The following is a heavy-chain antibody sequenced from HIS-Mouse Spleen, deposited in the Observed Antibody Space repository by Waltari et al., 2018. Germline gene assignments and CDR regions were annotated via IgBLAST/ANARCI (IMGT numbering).Heavy chain of an antibody. Sequence: EVQLVESGGGLVQPGGSLRLSCAASGFTFSSYSMNWVRQAPGKGRDWVSYISSSSSTIYYADAVKGRFTISRDNAKNSLYLQMNSLRAEDTAVYYCARGPYIVGATTGIDYWGQGTLVTVSS. CDR3: ARGPYIVGATTGIDY. CDR2: ISSSSSTI. J-gene: IGHJ4*02. D-gene: IGHD1-26*01. CDR1: GFTFSSYS. V-gene: IGHV3-48*01.